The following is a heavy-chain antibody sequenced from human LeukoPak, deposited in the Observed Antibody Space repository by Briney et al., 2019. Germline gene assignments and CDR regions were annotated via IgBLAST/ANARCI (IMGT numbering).Heavy chain of an antibody. V-gene: IGHV3-48*02. D-gene: IGHD1-26*01. CDR3: ARETAYSFDY. CDR2: ISSSSSTV. CDR1: GFTFSGYS. J-gene: IGHJ4*02. Sequence: GGSLRLSCVLSGFTFSGYSMIWVRQAPGKGLEWISYISSSSSTVYYADSAKGRFTISRDNAKNSLYLQMNSLRDEDTAVYYCARETAYSFDYWGQGTLVTVSS.